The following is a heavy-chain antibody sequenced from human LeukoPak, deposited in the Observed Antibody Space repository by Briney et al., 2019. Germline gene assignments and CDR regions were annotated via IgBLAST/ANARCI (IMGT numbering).Heavy chain of an antibody. CDR3: AKDIAAAGDY. D-gene: IGHD6-13*01. Sequence: GGSLRLSCAASGFIFSSYALTWVRQAPGKGLEWVSGISGSGSSRYYADSVKGRFTISRDNSKNTVFLQMNSLRVEATAIYYCAKDIAAAGDYWGQGTLVTVSS. CDR1: GFIFSSYA. CDR2: ISGSGSSR. V-gene: IGHV3-23*01. J-gene: IGHJ4*02.